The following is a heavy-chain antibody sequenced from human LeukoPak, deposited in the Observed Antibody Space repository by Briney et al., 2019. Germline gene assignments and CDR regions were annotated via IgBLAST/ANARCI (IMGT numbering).Heavy chain of an antibody. J-gene: IGHJ4*02. CDR1: GYTFTGYY. D-gene: IGHD6-19*01. CDR2: MNPSSGER. V-gene: IGHV1-2*02. CDR3: AISYGRVAGTDFDY. Sequence: ASVRVSCKACGYTFTGYYMHWVRQAPGQGLEWMGWMNPSSGERKYVQSFQGRVTLTRDTSITTAYMELSSLTSDDTAVYYCAISYGRVAGTDFDYWGQGTLVSVAS.